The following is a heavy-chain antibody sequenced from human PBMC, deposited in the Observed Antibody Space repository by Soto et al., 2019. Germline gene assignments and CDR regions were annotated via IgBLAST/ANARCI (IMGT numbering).Heavy chain of an antibody. Sequence: PGGSLRLSCAASGFTVTGNYMSWVRQAPGKGLEWVSVIHSGGNTYHSGSVRGRFTISRDNSKNTVFLQMDSLRAEDTAVYFCARIGIVAGSPQNFDLWGRGTLVTVSS. CDR3: ARIGIVAGSPQNFDL. J-gene: IGHJ2*01. CDR1: GFTVTGNY. D-gene: IGHD2-15*01. V-gene: IGHV3-53*01. CDR2: IHSGGNT.